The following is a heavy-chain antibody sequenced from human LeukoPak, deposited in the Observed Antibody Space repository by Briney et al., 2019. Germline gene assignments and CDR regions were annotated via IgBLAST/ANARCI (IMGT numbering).Heavy chain of an antibody. CDR2: ISWDGGST. CDR1: GFTFDDYT. Sequence: GGSLRLSCAASGFTFDDYTMHWVRQAPGKGPEWVSLISWDGGSTYYADSVKGRFTISRDNSKNSLYLQMNSLRTEDTALYYCAKDRDYYDSSGLDYWGQGTLVTVSS. V-gene: IGHV3-43*01. CDR3: AKDRDYYDSSGLDY. J-gene: IGHJ4*02. D-gene: IGHD3-22*01.